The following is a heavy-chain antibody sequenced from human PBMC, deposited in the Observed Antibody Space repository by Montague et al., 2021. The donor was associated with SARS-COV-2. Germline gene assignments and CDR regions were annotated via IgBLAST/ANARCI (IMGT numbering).Heavy chain of an antibody. J-gene: IGHJ2*01. CDR3: AREFRIELWQTNWYFGL. D-gene: IGHD3-16*01. CDR2: FDHSGNT. Sequence: SETLSLTCTVSGGSNSSDYWSWIRQPPGKGLEWIGNFDHSGNTKYNPSLKSRATISVDTSKNQFALRLSSVTAADTAVYYCAREFRIELWQTNWYFGLWGRGTLVTVSS. CDR1: GGSNSSDY. V-gene: IGHV4-59*01.